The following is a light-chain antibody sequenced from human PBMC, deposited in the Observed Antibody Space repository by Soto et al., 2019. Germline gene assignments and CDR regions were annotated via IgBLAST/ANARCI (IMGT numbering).Light chain of an antibody. J-gene: IGLJ1*01. CDR2: DVS. CDR3: CSYTNSAYV. V-gene: IGLV2-11*01. CDR1: SSDVGAYNY. Sequence: QSALTQPRSVSGAPGQSGTISCTGTSSDVGAYNYVSWYQQHPAKAPNLMIYDVSKRPSGVPDRFSGSKSGNTASLTISGLQAEDEGDYYCCSYTNSAYVFGTGTKLTVL.